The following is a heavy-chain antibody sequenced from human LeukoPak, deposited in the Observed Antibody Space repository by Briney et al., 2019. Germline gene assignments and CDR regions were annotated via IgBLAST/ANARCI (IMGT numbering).Heavy chain of an antibody. CDR1: GGSISSYY. D-gene: IGHD3-22*01. CDR3: ARQVVYYYDSSGYSDAFDI. J-gene: IGHJ3*02. CDR2: IYYSGGT. Sequence: SETLSLTCTVSGGSISSYYWSWIRQPPGKGLEWIGYIYYSGGTNYNPSLESRVTISVDTSKNQFSLKLSSVTAADTAVYYCARQVVYYYDSSGYSDAFDIWGQGTMVTVSS. V-gene: IGHV4-59*08.